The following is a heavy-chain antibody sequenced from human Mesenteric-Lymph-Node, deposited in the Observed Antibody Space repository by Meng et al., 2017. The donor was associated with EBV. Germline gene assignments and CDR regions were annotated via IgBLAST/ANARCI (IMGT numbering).Heavy chain of an antibody. CDR3: ARFLYSSAFY. V-gene: IGHV3-11*01. CDR2: ISGSGDAV. Sequence: VLQVVSGGGLVRQGGSLRLSCGASGVTFSDYFMSWVCQGPGKGLEWVAYISGSGDAVYYADSVKGRFTVSRDNAKNSLYLQLNSLRADDTAVYYCARFLYSSAFYWGLGTLVTVSS. J-gene: IGHJ4*02. CDR1: GVTFSDYF. D-gene: IGHD6-6*01.